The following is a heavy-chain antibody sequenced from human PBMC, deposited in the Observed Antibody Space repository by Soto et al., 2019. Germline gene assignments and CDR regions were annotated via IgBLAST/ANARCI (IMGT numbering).Heavy chain of an antibody. J-gene: IGHJ6*02. CDR1: GFTFSDYY. CDR3: ARARPPLLSRYYYYGMDA. D-gene: IGHD2-15*01. V-gene: IGHV3-11*06. CDR2: ISSSSSYT. Sequence: GGSLRLSCAASGFTFSDYYMSWIRQAPGKGLEWVSYISSSSSYTNYADSVKGRFTISRDNAKNSLYLQMNSLRAEDTAVYYCARARPPLLSRYYYYGMDAWGQGTTVTVSS.